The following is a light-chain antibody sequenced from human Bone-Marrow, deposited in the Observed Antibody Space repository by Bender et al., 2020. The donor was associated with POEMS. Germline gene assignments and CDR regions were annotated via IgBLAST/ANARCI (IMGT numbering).Light chain of an antibody. Sequence: SYELTQPPSVSVSPGQTANITCSGDKLGDKNTAWYQQRPGQSPVLVIYQHTKRPSGIPERFSGSSSGNTATLTISGTQSLDEADYYCYSTDSSGNQRGIFGGGTKLTVL. V-gene: IGLV3-1*01. J-gene: IGLJ2*01. CDR1: KLGDKN. CDR3: YSTDSSGNQRGI. CDR2: QHT.